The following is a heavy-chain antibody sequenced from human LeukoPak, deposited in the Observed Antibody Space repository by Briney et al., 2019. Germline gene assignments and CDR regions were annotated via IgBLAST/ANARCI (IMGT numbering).Heavy chain of an antibody. CDR3: ARDYGRWFDP. D-gene: IGHD1-14*01. J-gene: IGHJ5*02. CDR1: GGTFSSYA. Sequence: ASVKVSCKASGGTFSSYAISWVRQAPGQGLEWMGWISAYNGNTNYAQKLQGRVTMTTDTSTSTAYMELRSLRSDDTAVYYCARDYGRWFDPWGQGTLVTVSS. V-gene: IGHV1-18*01. CDR2: ISAYNGNT.